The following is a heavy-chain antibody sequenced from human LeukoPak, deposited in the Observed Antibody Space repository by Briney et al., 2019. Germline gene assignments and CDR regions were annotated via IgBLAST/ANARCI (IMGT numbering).Heavy chain of an antibody. J-gene: IGHJ3*02. CDR3: AREGQVGATRVGAFDI. D-gene: IGHD1-26*01. CDR2: IYYSGST. V-gene: IGHV4-59*12. Sequence: SETLSLTCTISGGSISTYYWSWIRQPPGKGLDWIGYIYYSGSTNYNPSLKSRVTISVDTSKNQFSLQLNSVTPEDTAVYYCAREGQVGATRVGAFDIWGQGTMVTVSS. CDR1: GGSISTYY.